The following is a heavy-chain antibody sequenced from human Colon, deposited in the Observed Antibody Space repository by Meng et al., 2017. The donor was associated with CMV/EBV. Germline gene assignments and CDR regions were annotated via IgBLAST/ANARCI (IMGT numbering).Heavy chain of an antibody. V-gene: IGHV1-69*10. CDR3: AREAPHIVVVVAATRDAFDI. CDR2: IIPIYGIT. CDR1: GGTFSTYA. D-gene: IGHD2-15*01. J-gene: IGHJ3*02. Sequence: SVKVSCKSSGGTFSTYAINWVRQAPGQGLEWMGRIIPIYGITNYAQKLQGRVTITADKSTSTAYMELSSLRSEDTAVYYCAREAPHIVVVVAATRDAFDIWGQGTMVTVS.